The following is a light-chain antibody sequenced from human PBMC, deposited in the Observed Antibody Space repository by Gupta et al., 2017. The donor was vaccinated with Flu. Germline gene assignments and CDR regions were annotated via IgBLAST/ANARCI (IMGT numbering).Light chain of an antibody. CDR3: QHYYNWPGRT. CDR2: GAS. Sequence: ELVMTQSPATLSVSPGERATLSCRASQSVSSNLAWYQQKPGQAPRLLIYGASTRATGIPARVRGSGCGKGLTLTISSRQSGDFPVYYGQHYYNWPGRTFGEGTKVEIK. J-gene: IGKJ4*02. V-gene: IGKV3-15*01. CDR1: QSVSSN.